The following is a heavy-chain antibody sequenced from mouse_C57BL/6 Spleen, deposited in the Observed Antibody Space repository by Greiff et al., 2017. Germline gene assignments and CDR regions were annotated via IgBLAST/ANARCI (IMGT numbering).Heavy chain of an antibody. V-gene: IGHV5-17*01. CDR2: ISSGSSTI. Sequence: DVHLVESGGGLVKPGGSLKLSCAASGFTFSDYGMHWVRQAPEKGLEWVAYISSGSSTIYYADTVKGRVTISRDNAKNTLFLQMTSLRSEDTAMYYCARTVVAYYFDYWGQGTTLTVSS. CDR3: ARTVVAYYFDY. J-gene: IGHJ2*01. CDR1: GFTFSDYG. D-gene: IGHD1-1*01.